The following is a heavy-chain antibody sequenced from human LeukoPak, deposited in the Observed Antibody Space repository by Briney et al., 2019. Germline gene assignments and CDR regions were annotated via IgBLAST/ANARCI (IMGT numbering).Heavy chain of an antibody. V-gene: IGHV4-4*09. CDR3: ARIPLGYSGAYYFDY. CDR1: RGSISGSIRIYY. Sequence: SETLSLTCTVSRGSISGSIRIYYWSWLRQPPGKGMEWIGYISSCVSVNDNPSLRSRVTISVDTSKNQFFLNLSSVSAADTAVYYCARIPLGYSGAYYFDYWGQGTLVTVSP. D-gene: IGHD5-12*01. CDR2: ISSCVSV. J-gene: IGHJ4*02.